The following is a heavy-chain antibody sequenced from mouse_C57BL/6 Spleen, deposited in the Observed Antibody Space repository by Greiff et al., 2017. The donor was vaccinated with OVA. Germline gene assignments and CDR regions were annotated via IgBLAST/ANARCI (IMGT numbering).Heavy chain of an antibody. CDR1: GYSFTDYN. Sequence: EVQLQESGPELVKPGASVKISCKASGYSFTDYNMNWVKQSNGKSLEWIGVINPNYGTTSYNQKFKGKATLTVDQSSSTAYMQLNSLTSEDSAVYYCARGALTGRFAWFAYWGQGTLVTVSA. CDR3: ARGALTGRFAWFAY. V-gene: IGHV1-39*01. CDR2: INPNYGTT. D-gene: IGHD4-1*01. J-gene: IGHJ3*01.